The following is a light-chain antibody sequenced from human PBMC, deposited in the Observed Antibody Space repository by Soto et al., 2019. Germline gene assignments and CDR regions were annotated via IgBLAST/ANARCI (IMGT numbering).Light chain of an antibody. V-gene: IGKV3-11*01. CDR2: DAY. Sequence: EVVLTQSPVTLSLSPGERATLSWRASQSFLGLLACYQQKPGQAHRPLIYDAYNRATGIPPRFSGSGSGTDLTLTISSLEPEDSEVYYCQQRHMWPITFGQGTRLEIK. CDR3: QQRHMWPIT. CDR1: QSFLGL. J-gene: IGKJ5*01.